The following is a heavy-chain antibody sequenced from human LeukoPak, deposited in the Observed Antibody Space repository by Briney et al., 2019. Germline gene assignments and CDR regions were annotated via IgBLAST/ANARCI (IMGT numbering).Heavy chain of an antibody. Sequence: SETLSLTCTVSGGSISSSSYYWGWIRQPPGKGLEWIGSIYYSGSTNYNPSLKSRVTISVDTSKNQFSLKLSSVTAADTAVYYCARHPSYSSGWFDYWGQGTLVTVSS. CDR3: ARHPSYSSGWFDY. CDR2: IYYSGST. J-gene: IGHJ4*02. CDR1: GGSISSSSYY. D-gene: IGHD6-19*01. V-gene: IGHV4-39*01.